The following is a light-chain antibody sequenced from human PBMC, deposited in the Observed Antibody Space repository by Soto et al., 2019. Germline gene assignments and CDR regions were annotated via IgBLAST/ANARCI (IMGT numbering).Light chain of an antibody. J-gene: IGKJ4*01. CDR3: QQFYDYPLT. CDR1: QGISTL. V-gene: IGKV1D-13*01. CDR2: DAS. Sequence: AIHLTQSPSSLSASVGDRDPISCRASQGISTLFAWYQQKPGKAPKLLIYDASTLESGVPSRFSGSGSGADFTLTISSLQPEDFATYYCQQFYDYPLTFGGGTKVDI.